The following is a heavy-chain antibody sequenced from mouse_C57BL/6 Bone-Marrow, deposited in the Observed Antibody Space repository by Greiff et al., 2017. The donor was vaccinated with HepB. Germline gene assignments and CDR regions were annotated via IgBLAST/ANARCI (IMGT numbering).Heavy chain of an antibody. CDR3: ALTTVVARYWYFDV. D-gene: IGHD1-1*01. V-gene: IGHV14-2*01. Sequence: EVQLQQSGAELVKPGASVKLSCTASGFNIKDYYMHWVKQRTEQGLEWIGRIDPEDGETKYVPKFQGKDTITADTSSNTAYLQLSSLTSEDTAVYYCALTTVVARYWYFDVWGTGTTVTVSS. CDR1: GFNIKDYY. CDR2: IDPEDGET. J-gene: IGHJ1*03.